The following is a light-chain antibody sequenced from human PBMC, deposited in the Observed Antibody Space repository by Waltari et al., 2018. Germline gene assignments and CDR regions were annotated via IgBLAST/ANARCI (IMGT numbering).Light chain of an antibody. CDR2: STN. Sequence: QTVVTQEPSFSVSPGGTVTLTCGLSSGPVSTIYYPSWYQQTPGQAPRTLIYSTNTRSSGVPDRFSGSILGNKAALTITGAQADDESDYYCVLYMGSGISVFGGGTKLTVL. V-gene: IGLV8-61*01. J-gene: IGLJ3*02. CDR1: SGPVSTIYY. CDR3: VLYMGSGISV.